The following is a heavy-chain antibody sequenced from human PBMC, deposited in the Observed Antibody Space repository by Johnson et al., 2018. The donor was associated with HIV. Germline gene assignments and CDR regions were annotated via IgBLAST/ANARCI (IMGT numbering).Heavy chain of an antibody. Sequence: QMQLVESGGGVVQPGRSLRLSCAASGFTFSSYAMHWVRQAPGKGLEWVSFIRYDGSNKYYADSVKGRFTISRDNSKNTLYLQMNSLRAEDTAVYYCAKDERQMGGWSHAFDIWGQGTMVTVSS. CDR1: GFTFSSYA. J-gene: IGHJ3*02. V-gene: IGHV3-30*02. CDR2: IRYDGSNK. CDR3: AKDERQMGGWSHAFDI. D-gene: IGHD3-16*01.